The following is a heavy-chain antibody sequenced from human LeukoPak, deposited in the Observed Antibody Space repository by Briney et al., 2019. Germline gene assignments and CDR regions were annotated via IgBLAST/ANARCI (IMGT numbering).Heavy chain of an antibody. CDR2: ISGSGGST. CDR3: AARFRDGLDI. V-gene: IGHV3-23*01. J-gene: IGHJ3*02. CDR1: GFTFSSYA. Sequence: GGSLRLSCAASGFTFSSYAMSWVRQAPGKGLEWVSAISGSGGSTYYADSVKGRFAISRDNAKNTLYLQMNSLRAEDTAVYYCAARFRDGLDIWGQGTMVTVSS.